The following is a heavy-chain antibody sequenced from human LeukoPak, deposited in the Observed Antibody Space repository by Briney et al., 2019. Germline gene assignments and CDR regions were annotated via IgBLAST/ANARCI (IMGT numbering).Heavy chain of an antibody. V-gene: IGHV1-18*01. Sequence: GASVKVSCKASGYTLTSYGISWVRQAPGQGLEWMGWISAYNGDTNYAQKLQGRVTMTTDTSTSTAYMELRSLRSDDTAVYYCARDLGAPTGTTYYYYYYYMDVWGKGTTVTVSS. CDR3: ARDLGAPTGTTYYYYYYYMDV. D-gene: IGHD1-7*01. CDR1: GYTLTSYG. CDR2: ISAYNGDT. J-gene: IGHJ6*03.